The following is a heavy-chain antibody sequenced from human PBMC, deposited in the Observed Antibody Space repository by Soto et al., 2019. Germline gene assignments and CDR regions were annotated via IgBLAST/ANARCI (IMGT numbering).Heavy chain of an antibody. Sequence: GESVKISCKGSGYSFTSYWIGWVRQMPGKGLEWMGIIYPGDSDTRYSPSFQGQVTISADKSISTAYLQWSSLKASDTAMYYCARQQVVVAATHAFDIWGQGTMVTVSS. CDR1: GYSFTSYW. CDR2: IYPGDSDT. J-gene: IGHJ3*02. CDR3: ARQQVVVAATHAFDI. D-gene: IGHD2-15*01. V-gene: IGHV5-51*01.